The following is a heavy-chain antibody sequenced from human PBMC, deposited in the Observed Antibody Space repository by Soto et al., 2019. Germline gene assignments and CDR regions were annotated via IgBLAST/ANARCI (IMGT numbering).Heavy chain of an antibody. CDR2: FFDSGTT. CDR3: ASGSGPYFDY. V-gene: IGHV4-59*08. J-gene: IGHJ4*02. D-gene: IGHD3-10*01. CDR1: GGSISSYY. Sequence: PSETLSLTCTVSGGSISSYYWSWIRQPPGKGLEWIGLFFDSGTTNYNPSLKSRVTISVDTSKNQFSLKLSSVTAADTAVYYCASGSGPYFDYWGQGTLVTVCS.